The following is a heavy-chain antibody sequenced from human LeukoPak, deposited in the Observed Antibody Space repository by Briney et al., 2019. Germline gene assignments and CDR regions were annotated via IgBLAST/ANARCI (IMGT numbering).Heavy chain of an antibody. D-gene: IGHD3-10*01. CDR2: IIPIFGTA. CDR1: GGTFSSYA. J-gene: IGHJ3*02. Sequence: SVKVSCKASGGTFSSYAISWVRQAPGQGLEWMGGIIPIFGTANYAQKFQGRVTMTTDTSTSTAYMELRSLRSDDTAVYYCARDWYGSGSSHAFDIWGQGTMVTVSS. CDR3: ARDWYGSGSSHAFDI. V-gene: IGHV1-69*05.